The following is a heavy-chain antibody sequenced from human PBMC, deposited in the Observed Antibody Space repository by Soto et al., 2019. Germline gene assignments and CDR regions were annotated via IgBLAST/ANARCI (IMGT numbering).Heavy chain of an antibody. Sequence: PGESLKISCLGSGYAFSSYWIGWVRQMPGKGPEWMGIIYPGDSDTRYSPSFQGQVTISADKSISTSYLQWGSLKASDTAIYYCARLYHFDTSARSTGDFVSRGQGTLVTISS. J-gene: IGHJ4*02. CDR1: GYAFSSYW. CDR2: IYPGDSDT. V-gene: IGHV5-51*01. D-gene: IGHD3-22*01. CDR3: ARLYHFDTSARSTGDFVS.